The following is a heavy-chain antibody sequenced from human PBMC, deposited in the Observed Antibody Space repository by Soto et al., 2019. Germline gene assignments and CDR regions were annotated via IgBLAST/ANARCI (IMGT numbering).Heavy chain of an antibody. CDR2: IFSNDEK. CDR3: ARLYDSSGYETYYFDY. V-gene: IGHV2-26*01. Sequence: GSGPTLVNPTETLTLTCTVSGFSLSNARMGVSWIRQPPGKALEWLAHIFSNDEKSYSTSLKSRLTISKDTSKSQVVLTMTNMDPVDTATYYCARLYDSSGYETYYFDYWGQGTLVTVSS. J-gene: IGHJ4*02. CDR1: GFSLSNARMG. D-gene: IGHD3-22*01.